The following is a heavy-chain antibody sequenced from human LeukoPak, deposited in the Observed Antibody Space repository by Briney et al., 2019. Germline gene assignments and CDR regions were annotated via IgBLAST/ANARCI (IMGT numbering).Heavy chain of an antibody. V-gene: IGHV3-23*01. CDR3: VEDVVVIVAAKPGI. D-gene: IGHD2-15*01. CDR1: GFSFSTYA. CDR2: ISGTGDST. Sequence: GGSLRLSCAASGFSFSTYAMGWVRQAPGKGLEWVSSISGTGDSTYYADAVKGRFTISRDNSKNTLYLQMNSLKAEDTAVYYCVEDVVVIVAAKPGIWGQGTLVTVSS. J-gene: IGHJ4*02.